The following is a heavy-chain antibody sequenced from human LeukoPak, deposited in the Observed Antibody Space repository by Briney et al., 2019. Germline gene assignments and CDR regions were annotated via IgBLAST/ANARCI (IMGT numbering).Heavy chain of an antibody. CDR2: ISSNGSTL. D-gene: IGHD4-17*01. CDR1: GFTFSDYS. J-gene: IGHJ4*02. V-gene: IGHV3-11*01. Sequence: GGSLRLSSAASGFTFSDYSMGWIRQAPGKGLEWIAYISSNGSTLYYADSVKGRFTISRDNARNLLYLQMNSLRAEDTAVYYCAKGDTYGDYRYWGQGTLATVSS. CDR3: AKGDTYGDYRY.